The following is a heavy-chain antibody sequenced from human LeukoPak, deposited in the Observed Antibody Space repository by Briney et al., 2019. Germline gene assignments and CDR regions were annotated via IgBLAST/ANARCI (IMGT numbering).Heavy chain of an antibody. CDR1: GGSISSYY. J-gene: IGHJ3*02. CDR2: IYYSGST. V-gene: IGHV4-59*01. Sequence: KTSETLSLTCTVSGGSISSYYWSWIRQPPGKGLEWIGYIYYSGSTNYNPSLKSRVTISVDTSKNQFSLKLSSVTAADTAVYYCARPQVGVNGRGAFDIWGQGTMVTVSS. D-gene: IGHD1-26*01. CDR3: ARPQVGVNGRGAFDI.